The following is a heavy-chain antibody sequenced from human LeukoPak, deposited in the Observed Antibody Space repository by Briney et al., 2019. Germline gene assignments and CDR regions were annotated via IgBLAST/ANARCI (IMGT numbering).Heavy chain of an antibody. V-gene: IGHV1-2*02. D-gene: IGHD3-10*01. Sequence: GDSVKVSCKASGYTFSGTGWYLYWLRQAPGQGLECMGWIHPNNGDTAYAQKFEGGVAMTRDTSISTAYMELRRLRPDDTAVYFCARDGPAQMVDLDYWGQGTLVTVSS. CDR2: IHPNNGDT. J-gene: IGHJ4*02. CDR1: GYTFSGTGWY. CDR3: ARDGPAQMVDLDY.